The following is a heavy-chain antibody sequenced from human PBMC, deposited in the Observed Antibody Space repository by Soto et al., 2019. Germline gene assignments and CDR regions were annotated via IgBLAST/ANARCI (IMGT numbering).Heavy chain of an antibody. V-gene: IGHV4-30-4*01. CDR2: IYYSGST. CDR1: GGSIVSGDYY. Sequence: RSETLSLTCTVSGGSIVSGDYYFICIGQPPWNGLEWIGYIYYSGSTYYNPSLKSRVTISVDTSKNQFSLKLSSVTAADTAVYYCAREAPETTYYYYGMDVWGQGTTVTVSS. CDR3: AREAPETTYYYYGMDV. J-gene: IGHJ6*02. D-gene: IGHD4-17*01.